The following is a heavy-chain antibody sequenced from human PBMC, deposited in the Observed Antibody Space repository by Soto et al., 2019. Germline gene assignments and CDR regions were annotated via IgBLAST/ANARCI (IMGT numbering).Heavy chain of an antibody. CDR1: GYTFTSYY. Sequence: ASVKVSCKASGYTFTSYYINWVRQATGQGLEWMGWMNPNSGNTGYAQKFQGRVTMTRNTSISTAYMELSSLRSEDTAVYYCARVRRYCSGGSCYSAGYWGQGTLVTVSS. CDR2: MNPNSGNT. V-gene: IGHV1-8*01. J-gene: IGHJ4*02. CDR3: ARVRRYCSGGSCYSAGY. D-gene: IGHD2-15*01.